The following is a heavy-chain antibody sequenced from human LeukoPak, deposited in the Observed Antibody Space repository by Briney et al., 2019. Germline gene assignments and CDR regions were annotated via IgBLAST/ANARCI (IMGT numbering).Heavy chain of an antibody. CDR1: GFPFGTYG. D-gene: IGHD2-2*01. V-gene: IGHV3-30*02. Sequence: PGGSLSLSCTASGFPFGTYGLHWVRPAPGKGLEWVAFIRYDGSNKYYADSVKGRFTISRDNSKNTLYLQMNSLRAEDTAVYYCSLDCSSTSCYSFDYWGQGTLVTVSS. CDR2: IRYDGSNK. CDR3: SLDCSSTSCYSFDY. J-gene: IGHJ4*02.